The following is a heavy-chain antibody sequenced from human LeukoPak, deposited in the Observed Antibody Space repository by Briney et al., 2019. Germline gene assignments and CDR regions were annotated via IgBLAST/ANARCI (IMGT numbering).Heavy chain of an antibody. CDR3: ARRPYSSIWYPLGWFDP. D-gene: IGHD6-13*01. CDR2: INHSGST. V-gene: IGHV4-34*01. CDR1: GGSFSGYY. J-gene: IGHJ5*02. Sequence: SETLSLTCAVYGGSFSGYYWSWIRQPPGMGLEWIGEINHSGSTNYNPSLKSRVTISVDTSKNQFSLKLSSVTAADTAVYYCARRPYSSIWYPLGWFDPWGQGTLVTVSS.